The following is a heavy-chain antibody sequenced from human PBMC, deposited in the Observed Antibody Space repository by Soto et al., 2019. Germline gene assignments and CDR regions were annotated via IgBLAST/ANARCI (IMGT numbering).Heavy chain of an antibody. D-gene: IGHD6-6*01. Sequence: VQLVESGGGLVQPGGSLRLSCAASGFTFSSYAMHWVRQAPGKGLEYVSAISSNGGSTYYANSVKGRFTISRDNSKNTLYLQMGSLRAEDMAVYYCARSIAARVYYYYYMDVWGKGTTVTVSS. CDR2: ISSNGGST. J-gene: IGHJ6*03. CDR3: ARSIAARVYYYYYMDV. CDR1: GFTFSSYA. V-gene: IGHV3-64*01.